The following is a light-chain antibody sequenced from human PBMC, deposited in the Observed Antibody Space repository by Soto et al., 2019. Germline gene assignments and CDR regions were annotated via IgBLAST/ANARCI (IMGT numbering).Light chain of an antibody. J-gene: IGLJ1*01. Sequence: QSVLTQPASVSGSPGQSITISCTGTSSDVGGYNYVSWYQQHPGKAPKLMIYDVSNRPSGVSNRFSGSKSGNTASLTISGLQDEDEADYYCSSYTSSSTHYVFGTGTKVTVL. CDR1: SSDVGGYNY. CDR2: DVS. CDR3: SSYTSSSTHYV. V-gene: IGLV2-14*01.